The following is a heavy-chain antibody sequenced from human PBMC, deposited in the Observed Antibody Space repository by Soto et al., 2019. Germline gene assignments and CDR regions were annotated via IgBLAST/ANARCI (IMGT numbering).Heavy chain of an antibody. V-gene: IGHV2-5*02. CDR1: GFSLTTSGVG. CDR2: IYWDNDE. D-gene: IGHD3-22*01. CDR3: IHSARDSNGYYYFFDY. J-gene: IGHJ4*02. Sequence: QITLKESGPTLVKATQTLTLTCTFSGFSLTTSGVGVGWIRQPPGKALEWLALIYWDNDERYSPSLKSRLTITKDTSKNPVVLTVTNMDPVDTATYYCIHSARDSNGYYYFFDYWGQGTLVTVSS.